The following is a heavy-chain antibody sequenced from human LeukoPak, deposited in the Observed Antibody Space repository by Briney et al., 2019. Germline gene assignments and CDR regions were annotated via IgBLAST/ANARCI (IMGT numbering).Heavy chain of an antibody. CDR1: GFTFSSYA. CDR3: AKDPEYYYDSSGYNWFDP. J-gene: IGHJ5*02. CDR2: ISGSGGST. Sequence: GRSLRLSCAASGFTFSSYAMSWVRQAPGKGLERVSAISGSGGSTYYADSVKGRFTISRDNSKNTLYLQMNSLRAEDTAVYYCAKDPEYYYDSSGYNWFDPWGQGTLVTVSS. D-gene: IGHD3-22*01. V-gene: IGHV3-23*01.